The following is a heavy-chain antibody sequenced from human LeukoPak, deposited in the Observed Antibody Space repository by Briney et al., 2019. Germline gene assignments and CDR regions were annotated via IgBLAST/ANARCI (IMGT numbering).Heavy chain of an antibody. D-gene: IGHD5-12*01. CDR2: INPNSGGT. J-gene: IGHJ4*02. CDR1: GYTFTGYY. V-gene: IGHV1-2*02. CDR3: ARDLDIVATILDY. Sequence: ASVKVSFKASGYTFTGYYMHWVRQAPGQGLEWMGWINPNSGGTNYAQKFQGRVTMTRDTSISTAYMELSRLRSDDTAVYYCARDLDIVATILDYWGQGTLVTVSS.